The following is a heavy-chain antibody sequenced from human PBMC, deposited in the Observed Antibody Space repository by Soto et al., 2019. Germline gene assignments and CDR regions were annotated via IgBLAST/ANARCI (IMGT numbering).Heavy chain of an antibody. CDR2: ISSSSSTI. CDR3: ARDLAKVGSRPYNWFAP. D-gene: IGHD5-12*01. V-gene: IGHV3-48*02. CDR1: GFTFSSYS. Sequence: GGSLRLSCAASGFTFSSYSMNWVRQAPGKGLEWVSYISSSSSTIYYADSVKGRFTISRDNAKNSLYLQMNSLRDEDTAVYYCARDLAKVGSRPYNWFAPWGQGTLVTVSS. J-gene: IGHJ5*02.